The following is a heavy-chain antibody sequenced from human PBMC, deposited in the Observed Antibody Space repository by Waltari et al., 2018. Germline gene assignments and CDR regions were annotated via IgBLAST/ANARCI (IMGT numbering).Heavy chain of an antibody. CDR3: ARSRGLVAATHFDY. Sequence: QVQLVQSGAEVKKHGSSVKVSCKASGGTFSSYAISWVRQAPGQGLELMGGIIPILGIANYAQKFQGRVTITADESTSTAYMELSSLRSEDTAVYYCARSRGLVAATHFDYWGQGTLVTVSS. J-gene: IGHJ4*02. CDR1: GGTFSSYA. CDR2: IIPILGIA. V-gene: IGHV1-69*04. D-gene: IGHD2-15*01.